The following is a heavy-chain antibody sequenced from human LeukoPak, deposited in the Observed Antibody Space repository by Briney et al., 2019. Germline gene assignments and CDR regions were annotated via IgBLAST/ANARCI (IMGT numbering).Heavy chain of an antibody. CDR1: GFTLSSYE. Sequence: PGGSLRLSCAASGFTLSSYEMNWVRQAPGEGLEWVSYISSSGSTIYYADSVEGRFTISRDNAKNSLYLQMNSLRAEDTAVYYCARGVYYFDYWGQGTLVTVSS. CDR3: ARGVYYFDY. J-gene: IGHJ4*02. CDR2: ISSSGSTI. D-gene: IGHD2-8*01. V-gene: IGHV3-48*03.